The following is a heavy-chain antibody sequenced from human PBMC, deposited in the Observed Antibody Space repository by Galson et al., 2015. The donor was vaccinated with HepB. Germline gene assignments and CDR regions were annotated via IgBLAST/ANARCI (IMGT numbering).Heavy chain of an antibody. D-gene: IGHD4-23*01. CDR1: GGTFSSYA. Sequence: SVKVSCKASGGTFSSYAISWVRQAPGQGLEWMGRIIPILGIANYAQKFQGRVTITADKSTSTAYMELSSLRSEDTAVYYCARDLDYGGTNWYFDLWGRGTLVTVSS. J-gene: IGHJ2*01. CDR3: ARDLDYGGTNWYFDL. CDR2: IIPILGIA. V-gene: IGHV1-69*04.